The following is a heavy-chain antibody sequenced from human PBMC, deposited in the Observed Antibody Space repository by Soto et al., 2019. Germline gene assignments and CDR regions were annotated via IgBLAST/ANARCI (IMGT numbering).Heavy chain of an antibody. J-gene: IGHJ5*02. D-gene: IGHD3-16*01. CDR1: GGSISSGGYY. V-gene: IGHV4-31*03. CDR2: IYYSGST. CDR3: SRVGGINWFDP. Sequence: SETLSLTCTVSGGSISSGGYYWSWIRQHPGKGLEWIGYIYYSGSTYYNPSLKSRVTISVDTSKNQFSLKLSSVTAADTAVYYCSRVGGINWFDPWGQGTRVTVSS.